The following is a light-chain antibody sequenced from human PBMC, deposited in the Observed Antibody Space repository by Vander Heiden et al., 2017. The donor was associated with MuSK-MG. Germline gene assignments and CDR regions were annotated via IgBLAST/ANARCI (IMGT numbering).Light chain of an antibody. CDR1: QDINNF. J-gene: IGKJ1*01. CDR3: QQYDKAPRGT. V-gene: IGKV1-33*01. Sequence: DIQMTQSPSSLSASVGDRVTIACQANQDINNFLNWYQQQPGKAPKLLIYDASTLEVGVPSRFRGSGSGTDFTLTITNLQPEDFATYYCQQYDKAPRGTFGPGTKV. CDR2: DAS.